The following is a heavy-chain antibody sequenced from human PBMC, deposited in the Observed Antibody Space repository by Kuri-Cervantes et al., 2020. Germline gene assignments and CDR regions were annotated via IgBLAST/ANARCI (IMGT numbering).Heavy chain of an antibody. Sequence: GGSLRLSCAASGFTFSSYSMNWVRQAPGKGLEWVSSISSSSSYIYYADSVKGRFTISRDNAKNSLYLQMNSLRAEDTAVYFCARDLPYQLTSYYGMDVWGQGTTVTVSS. CDR2: ISSSSSYI. CDR1: GFTFSSYS. V-gene: IGHV3-21*06. J-gene: IGHJ6*02. CDR3: ARDLPYQLTSYYGMDV. D-gene: IGHD2-2*01.